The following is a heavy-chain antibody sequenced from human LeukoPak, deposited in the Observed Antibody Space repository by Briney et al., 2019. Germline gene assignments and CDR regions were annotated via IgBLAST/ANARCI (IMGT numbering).Heavy chain of an antibody. D-gene: IGHD7-27*01. CDR2: IYPGDSET. V-gene: IGHV5-51*01. J-gene: IGHJ4*02. CDR1: GYSFTNFW. CDR3: VRRTTGEYYFDY. Sequence: GESLKISCKGSGYSFTNFWIGWVRQMPGKGLEWMGIIYPGDSETKYSPSFQGQVTISVDKSITTAYLQWSSLKASGTAMYYCVRRTTGEYYFDYWGQGTLVTVSS.